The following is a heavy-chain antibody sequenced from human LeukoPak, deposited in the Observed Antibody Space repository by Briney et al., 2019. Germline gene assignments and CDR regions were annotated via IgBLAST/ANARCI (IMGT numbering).Heavy chain of an antibody. CDR2: ISSSGSTI. Sequence: GGSLRLSCAASGFTFSSYEMNWVRQAPGKGLEWVSYISSSGSTIYYADSVKGRFTISRDNAKKSLYLQMNSLRAEDTAVYYCARDAKSTTIFGEVPNETTYYYYYYMDVWGKGTTVTVSS. V-gene: IGHV3-48*03. D-gene: IGHD3-3*01. CDR3: ARDAKSTTIFGEVPNETTYYYYYYMDV. CDR1: GFTFSSYE. J-gene: IGHJ6*03.